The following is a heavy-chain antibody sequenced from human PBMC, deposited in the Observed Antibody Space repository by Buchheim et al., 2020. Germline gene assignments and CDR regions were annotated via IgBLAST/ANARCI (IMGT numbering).Heavy chain of an antibody. V-gene: IGHV7-4-1*02. CDR3: AKDFQDRMDV. CDR2: INTYTGNP. J-gene: IGHJ6*02. CDR1: GYSFTESA. Sequence: QGQLVQSGSELKTPGASVKVSCKASGYSFTESALNWIRQAPGQGLEWMGWINTYTGNPTYAQGFTGRFVFSLDTSVTTAYLQINNLRVEDTSVYYCAKDFQDRMDVWGQGTT. D-gene: IGHD3-22*01.